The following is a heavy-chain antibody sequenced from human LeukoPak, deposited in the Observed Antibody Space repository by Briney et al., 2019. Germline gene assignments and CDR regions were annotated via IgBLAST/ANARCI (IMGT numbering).Heavy chain of an antibody. CDR3: ARGDGYHSLFGY. Sequence: SETLSLTCTVSGGSISSYYWSWIRQPPGKGLEWIGYIYYSGSTNYSPSLKSRVTISVDTSKNQFSLKLSSVTAADTAVYYCARGDGYHSLFGYWGQGTLVTVSS. D-gene: IGHD5-24*01. J-gene: IGHJ4*02. CDR1: GGSISSYY. V-gene: IGHV4-59*01. CDR2: IYYSGST.